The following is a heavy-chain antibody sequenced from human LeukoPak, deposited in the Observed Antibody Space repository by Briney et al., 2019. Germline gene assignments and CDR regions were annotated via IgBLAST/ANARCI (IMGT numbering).Heavy chain of an antibody. CDR3: ARLRDDTGGYYLDN. CDR1: GYTFTTYW. J-gene: IGHJ4*03. CDR2: IYPADSDT. D-gene: IGHD2-8*02. V-gene: IGHV5-51*01. Sequence: GESLKISCKGSGYTFTTYWIVWVPQMPGKGLEWMGIIYPADSDTRYSPSFQGQVTISADKSIGTAYLQWSSLKASDTAMYYCARLRDDTGGYYLDNSGHGTLVTLSS.